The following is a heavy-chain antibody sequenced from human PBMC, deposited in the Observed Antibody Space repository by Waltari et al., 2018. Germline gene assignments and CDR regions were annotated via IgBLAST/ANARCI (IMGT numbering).Heavy chain of an antibody. CDR1: GGTFSSYA. V-gene: IGHV1-69*05. CDR2: IIPIFGTA. J-gene: IGHJ4*02. Sequence: QVQLVQSGAEVKKPGSSVKVSCKASGGTFSSYAISWVRQAPGQGLEWMGGIIPIFGTANYAQKFQGRVTITTDESTSTAYMELSSLRSEDTAVYYCASSVGDYYGSGSEGDFDYWGQGTLVTVSS. D-gene: IGHD3-10*01. CDR3: ASSVGDYYGSGSEGDFDY.